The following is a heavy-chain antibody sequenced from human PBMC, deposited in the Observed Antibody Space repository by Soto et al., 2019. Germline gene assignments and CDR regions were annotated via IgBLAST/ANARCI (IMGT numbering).Heavy chain of an antibody. J-gene: IGHJ4*02. V-gene: IGHV3-30*18. CDR2: ISYDGGNE. CDR3: EKDRYSGTYPTDFDY. CDR1: GFTFSSYG. Sequence: GGSLRLSCAGSGFTFSSYGIHWVRQAPGKGLEWVALISYDGGNEKYTESVKDRFTISRDDSHNVAYLQMSSLRTEDTAMYYCEKDRYSGTYPTDFDYWGQGSLVTVSS. D-gene: IGHD1-26*01.